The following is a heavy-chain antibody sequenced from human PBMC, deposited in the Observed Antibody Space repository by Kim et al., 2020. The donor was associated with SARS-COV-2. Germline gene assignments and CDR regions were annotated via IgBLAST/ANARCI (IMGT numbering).Heavy chain of an antibody. CDR2: IYPGDSDT. CDR3: ARGIYGSGSSYNWFDP. J-gene: IGHJ5*02. D-gene: IGHD3-10*01. CDR1: GYSFTSYW. V-gene: IGHV5-51*01. Sequence: GESLKISCKGSGYSFTSYWIGWVRQMPGKGLEWMGIIYPGDSDTRYSPSFQGQVTISADKSISTAYLQWSSLKASETAMYYCARGIYGSGSSYNWFDPWGQGTLVTVSS.